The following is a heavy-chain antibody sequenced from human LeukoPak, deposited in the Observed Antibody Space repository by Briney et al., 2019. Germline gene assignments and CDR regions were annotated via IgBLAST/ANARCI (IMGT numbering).Heavy chain of an antibody. D-gene: IGHD3-10*01. J-gene: IGHJ4*02. Sequence: KPSETLSLTCTVSGGSFSSSSFYWGWIRQPPGKGLGWVGTIYSSGNTYYNPSLKGRITMSGDTSKMQFSLKLRSVTAADTAVYYCASQFIPDYGSASSFEYWGQGTLVAVSS. CDR3: ASQFIPDYGSASSFEY. V-gene: IGHV4-39*01. CDR1: GGSFSSSSFY. CDR2: IYSSGNT.